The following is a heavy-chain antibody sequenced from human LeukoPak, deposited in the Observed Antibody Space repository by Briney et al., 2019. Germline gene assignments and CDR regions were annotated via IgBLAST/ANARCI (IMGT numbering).Heavy chain of an antibody. V-gene: IGHV4-4*07. D-gene: IGHD6-19*01. J-gene: IGHJ4*02. Sequence: SETLSLTCTVSGGSISSYYWSWIRQPAGKGLEWIGRIYTSGSTNYNPSLKSRVTMSVDTSKNQFSLKLSSVTAADTAVYYCARETPAGYSSGWSVRGGFDYWGQGTLVTVSS. CDR2: IYTSGST. CDR3: ARETPAGYSSGWSVRGGFDY. CDR1: GGSISSYY.